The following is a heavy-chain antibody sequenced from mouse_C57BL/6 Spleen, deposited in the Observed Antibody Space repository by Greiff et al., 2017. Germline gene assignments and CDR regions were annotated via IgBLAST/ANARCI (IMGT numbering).Heavy chain of an antibody. J-gene: IGHJ3*01. CDR3: DKPFAY. V-gene: IGHV1-15*01. CDR2: IDPETGGT. CDR1: GYTFTDYE. Sequence: LQQSGAELVRPGASVTLSCKASGYTFTDYEMHWVKQPPVHGLEWIGAIDPETGGTAYNQKFKGKAILTADKSSSTAYMELRSLTSEDSAVYYCDKPFAYWGQGTLVTVSA.